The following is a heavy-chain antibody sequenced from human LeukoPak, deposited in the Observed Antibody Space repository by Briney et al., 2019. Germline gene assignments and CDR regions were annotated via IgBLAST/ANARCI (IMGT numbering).Heavy chain of an antibody. CDR2: IYSGGTT. CDR1: GFTVSSNY. D-gene: IGHD3-10*01. V-gene: IGHV3-53*01. Sequence: PGGSLRLSCAASGFTVSSNYMNWVRQAPGKGLEWVSVIYSGGTTFYAVSVKGRFTISRDNSKNTLYLQMNSLRAEDTAVYYCARELFRSGSYSYFDYWGQGTLVTVSS. CDR3: ARELFRSGSYSYFDY. J-gene: IGHJ4*02.